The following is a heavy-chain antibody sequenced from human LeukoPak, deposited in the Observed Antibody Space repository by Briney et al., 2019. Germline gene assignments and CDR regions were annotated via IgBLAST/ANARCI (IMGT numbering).Heavy chain of an antibody. CDR2: IKQDGSEK. J-gene: IGHJ4*02. Sequence: PGGSLRLSCAASGFTFSSNYMSWVRQAPGKGLEWVANIKQDGSEKYYVDSVKGRFTISRDNAKNSPYLQTNSLRAEDTAVYYCAREELVGATGFDYWGQGTLVTVSS. V-gene: IGHV3-7*01. D-gene: IGHD1-26*01. CDR1: GFTFSSNY. CDR3: AREELVGATGFDY.